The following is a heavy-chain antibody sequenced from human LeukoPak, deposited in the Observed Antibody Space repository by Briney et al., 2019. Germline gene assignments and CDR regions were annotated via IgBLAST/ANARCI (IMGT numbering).Heavy chain of an antibody. V-gene: IGHV3-30*04. Sequence: PGGSLRLSCAASGFTFSSYAMHWVRQAPGKGLEWVAVISYDGSNKYYADSVKGRFTISRDNSKNTLYLQMNSLRAEDTAVYYCARDGDSGSYDIGYWGQGTLVTVSS. CDR3: ARDGDSGSYDIGY. J-gene: IGHJ4*02. D-gene: IGHD1-26*01. CDR2: ISYDGSNK. CDR1: GFTFSSYA.